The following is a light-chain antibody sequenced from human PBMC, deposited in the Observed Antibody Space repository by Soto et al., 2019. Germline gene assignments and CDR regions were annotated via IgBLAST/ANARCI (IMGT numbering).Light chain of an antibody. CDR1: QDIRSA. CDR3: LQHHSYPAT. Sequence: DIQMTQSPSSLSASVGDRVTITCRASQDIRSALGWYQQKPGQAPTRLIYRTSTSQSGVSSRFRGAGSGKEFTLTISSLQPEDFATYYCLQHHSYPATFGQGT. CDR2: RTS. J-gene: IGKJ2*01. V-gene: IGKV1-17*01.